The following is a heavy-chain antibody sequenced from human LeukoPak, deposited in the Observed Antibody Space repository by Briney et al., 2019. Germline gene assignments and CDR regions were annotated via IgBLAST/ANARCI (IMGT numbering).Heavy chain of an antibody. CDR1: GYTFTSYY. V-gene: IGHV1-2*02. D-gene: IGHD2-15*01. Sequence: GASVKVSCKASGYTFTSYYMHWVRQAPGQGLEWMGWINPNSGGTNYAQKFQGRVTMTRDTSISTAYMELSRLRSDDTAVYYCARSPGYCSGGSCYHLFDYWGQGTLVTVSS. J-gene: IGHJ4*02. CDR2: INPNSGGT. CDR3: ARSPGYCSGGSCYHLFDY.